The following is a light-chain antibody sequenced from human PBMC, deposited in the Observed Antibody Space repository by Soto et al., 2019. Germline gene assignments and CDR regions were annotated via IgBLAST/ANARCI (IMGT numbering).Light chain of an antibody. CDR2: AAS. V-gene: IGKV1-39*01. CDR3: QQSLITPAC. J-gene: IGKJ4*01. CDR1: QSITTH. Sequence: DIQMTQSPSSLSASVGDRVTITCRASQSITTHLNWYQQKPGKAPNLLIYAASSLQTGVPSRFSGSGSGTDFTLTISSLQPEDFATYFCQQSLITPACFGGGTKVEIK.